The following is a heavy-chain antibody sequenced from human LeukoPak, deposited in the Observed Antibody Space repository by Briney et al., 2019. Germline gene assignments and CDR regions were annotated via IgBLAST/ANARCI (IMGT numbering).Heavy chain of an antibody. D-gene: IGHD3-10*01. CDR3: ARHLGVLGSGSSPNWYFDL. CDR1: GGSISSDNYY. V-gene: IGHV4-39*01. Sequence: PSETLSLTCTVSGGSISSDNYYWGWIRQPPGKGLEWIGSIYYSGSTYYNPSLKSRVTISVDTSKNQFSLKLSSVTAADTAVYYCARHLGVLGSGSSPNWYFDLWGRGTLVTVSS. CDR2: IYYSGST. J-gene: IGHJ2*01.